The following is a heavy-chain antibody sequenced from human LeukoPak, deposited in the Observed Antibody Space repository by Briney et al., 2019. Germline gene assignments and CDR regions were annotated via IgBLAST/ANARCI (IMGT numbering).Heavy chain of an antibody. CDR2: ISYDGSNK. CDR1: GFTFSSYA. V-gene: IGHV3-30*01. D-gene: IGHD3-16*01. CDR3: ARQANLGHNWFDP. Sequence: GGSLRLSCAASGFTFSSYAMHWVRQAPGKGLEWVAVISYDGSNKYYADSVKGRFTISRDNSKNTLYLQMNSRRAEDTAVYYCARQANLGHNWFDPWGQGTLVTVSS. J-gene: IGHJ5*02.